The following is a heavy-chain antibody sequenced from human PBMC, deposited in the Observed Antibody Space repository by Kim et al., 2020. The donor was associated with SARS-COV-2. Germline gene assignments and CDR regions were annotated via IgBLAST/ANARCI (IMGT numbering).Heavy chain of an antibody. CDR3: ARDFCRGGNCYGQVDF. Sequence: ASVKVSCKASGYTFTDYFIHWVRQAPGEGPEWMGWINPKTTNTKYAQKLQGRITLTRDTSINTVYMDLTGLTSADTAVYFCARDFCRGGNCYGQVDFWGLGTLVTVSS. D-gene: IGHD2-15*01. CDR1: GYTFTDYF. J-gene: IGHJ4*01. CDR2: INPKTTNT. V-gene: IGHV1-2*02.